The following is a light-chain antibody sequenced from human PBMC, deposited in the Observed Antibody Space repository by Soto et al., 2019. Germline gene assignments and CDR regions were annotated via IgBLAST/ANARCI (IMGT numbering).Light chain of an antibody. CDR1: QALSSY. V-gene: IGKV1-9*01. Sequence: IQLTQSPSSLSASVGDRVTITCRASQALSSYLAWYQQKPGKAPKLLIYAASTLQSGVPSRFSGSESGKDFTLAISCLQPEDFGTYYCQQVNNYPLTLGGGTKVDIK. CDR3: QQVNNYPLT. J-gene: IGKJ4*01. CDR2: AAS.